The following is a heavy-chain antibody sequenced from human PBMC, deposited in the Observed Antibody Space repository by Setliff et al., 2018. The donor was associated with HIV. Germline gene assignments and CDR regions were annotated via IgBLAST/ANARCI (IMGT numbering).Heavy chain of an antibody. Sequence: ETLSLTCNVSGDSLNTYYWSWIRQSGGKGLEWVGRIKSKTEGGTTDYAAPVKGRFTISRDDSKNTLYLQMNSLKTEDTAVYYCTTDPHSSNWFDPWGQGTQVTVSS. CDR1: GDSLNTYY. CDR2: IKSKTEGGTT. CDR3: TTDPHSSNWFDP. D-gene: IGHD3-22*01. J-gene: IGHJ5*02. V-gene: IGHV3-15*01.